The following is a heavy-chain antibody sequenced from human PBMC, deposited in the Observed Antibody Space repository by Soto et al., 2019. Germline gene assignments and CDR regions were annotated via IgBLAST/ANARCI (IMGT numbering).Heavy chain of an antibody. J-gene: IGHJ3*02. Sequence: GESLKISCAASGFTFSDYYMSWIRQAPGKGLEWVSYISSSGSTIYYADSVKGRFTISRDNAKNSLYLQMNSLRAEDTAVYYCARDPRGLYCSGGSCSKGAFDIWGQGTMVTVSS. CDR1: GFTFSDYY. D-gene: IGHD2-15*01. CDR3: ARDPRGLYCSGGSCSKGAFDI. V-gene: IGHV3-11*01. CDR2: ISSSGSTI.